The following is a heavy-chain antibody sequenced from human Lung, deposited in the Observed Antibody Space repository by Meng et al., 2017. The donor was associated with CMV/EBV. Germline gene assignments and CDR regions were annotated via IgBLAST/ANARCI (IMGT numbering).Heavy chain of an antibody. CDR2: IDNNGRSA. V-gene: IGHV3-74*01. Sequence: EVLLVEAGAGLVQPGGSLRLYCSFSGFTVRIYWMNWGRQAPGKGLEWVSRIDNNGRSASYADSVRGRFTISRDSAKNTLYLQMSSLRVEDTAVYYCVRGLAENLGWEMGYWGQGTLVTVSS. CDR3: VRGLAENLGWEMGY. CDR1: GFTVRIYW. D-gene: IGHD1-26*01. J-gene: IGHJ4*02.